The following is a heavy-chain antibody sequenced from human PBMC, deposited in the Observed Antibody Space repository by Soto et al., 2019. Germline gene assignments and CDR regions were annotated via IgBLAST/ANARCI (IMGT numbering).Heavy chain of an antibody. CDR3: AKARGSGKYFYGPDY. CDR1: GFTFNSYT. Sequence: GGSLRLSCAASGFTFNSYTMAWVRQAPGKGLEWVSSISGSGGSPSYADSVQGRFTISRDNSRNTLSLQMNSLRAEDTATYYCAKARGSGKYFYGPDYWGHGSQVTVSS. V-gene: IGHV3-23*01. J-gene: IGHJ4*01. D-gene: IGHD3-10*01. CDR2: ISGSGGSP.